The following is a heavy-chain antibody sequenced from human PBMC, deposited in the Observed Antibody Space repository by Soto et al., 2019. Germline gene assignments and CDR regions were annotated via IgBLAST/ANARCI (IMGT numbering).Heavy chain of an antibody. CDR1: GFTFSSYA. CDR3: AKEEDSSGWYAIGGFDY. Sequence: GGSLRLSCAASGFTFSSYAMSWVRQAPGKGLEWVSAISGSGGSTYYADSVKGRFTISRDNSKNTLYLQMNSLRAEDTAVYYCAKEEDSSGWYAIGGFDYWGQGTLVTVSS. J-gene: IGHJ4*02. CDR2: ISGSGGST. V-gene: IGHV3-23*01. D-gene: IGHD6-19*01.